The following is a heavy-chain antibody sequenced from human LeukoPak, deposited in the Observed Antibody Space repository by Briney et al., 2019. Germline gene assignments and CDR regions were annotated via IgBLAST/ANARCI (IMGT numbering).Heavy chain of an antibody. V-gene: IGHV4-34*01. CDR2: INHSGST. Sequence: PSETLSLTCAVYGGSFSGYYWSWIRQPPGKGLEWIGEINHSGSTNYNPSLKSRVTISVDTSKNQFSLKLSSVTAADTAVYYCARRVRKGLRLGELFQGGPNWFDPWGQGTLVTVSS. D-gene: IGHD3-16*01. CDR1: GGSFSGYY. CDR3: ARRVRKGLRLGELFQGGPNWFDP. J-gene: IGHJ5*02.